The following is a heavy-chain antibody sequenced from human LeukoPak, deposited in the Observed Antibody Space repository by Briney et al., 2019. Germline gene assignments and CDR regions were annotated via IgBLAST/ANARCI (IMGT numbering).Heavy chain of an antibody. J-gene: IGHJ5*02. V-gene: IGHV4-34*01. CDR2: INHSGST. Sequence: PSETLSLTCAVYGGSFSGYYWSWIRQPPGKGLEWIGEINHSGSTNYNPSLKSRVTISVDTSKNQFSLKLSSVTAADTAVYYCARTRSGTYYMVHSWFDPWGQGTLVTVSS. CDR3: ARTRSGTYYMVHSWFDP. CDR1: GGSFSGYY. D-gene: IGHD3-10*01.